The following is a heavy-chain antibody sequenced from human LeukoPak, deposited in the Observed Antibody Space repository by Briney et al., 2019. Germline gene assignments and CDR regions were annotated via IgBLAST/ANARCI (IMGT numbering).Heavy chain of an antibody. J-gene: IGHJ4*02. Sequence: GGSLRLSCAASGFTFDEYAMYWVRRAPGKALEWVSGISWNSRKIGYSESVKGRFTISRDSAKNSLYLQMKSLTTEDTALYYCARGMGYFGSGSLLWDWGQGTRVTVPS. V-gene: IGHV3-9*01. CDR3: ARGMGYFGSGSLLWD. D-gene: IGHD3-10*01. CDR2: ISWNSRKI. CDR1: GFTFDEYA.